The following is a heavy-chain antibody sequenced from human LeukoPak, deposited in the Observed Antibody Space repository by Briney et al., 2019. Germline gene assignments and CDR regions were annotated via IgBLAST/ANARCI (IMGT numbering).Heavy chain of an antibody. Sequence: PGGSLRLSCAASAFPFSSYSMNWVRQAPGKGLEWIGRIYTSGSTNYNPSLKSRVTMSVDTSKNQFSLKLSSVTAADTAVYYCARDGYSSGWYYFDYWGQGTLVTVSS. CDR1: AFPFSSYS. CDR3: ARDGYSSGWYYFDY. D-gene: IGHD6-19*01. J-gene: IGHJ4*02. CDR2: IYTSGST. V-gene: IGHV4-4*07.